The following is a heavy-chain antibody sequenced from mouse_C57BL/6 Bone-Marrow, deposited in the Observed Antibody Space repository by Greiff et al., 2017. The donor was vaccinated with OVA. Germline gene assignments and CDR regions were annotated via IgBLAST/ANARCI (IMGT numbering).Heavy chain of an antibody. D-gene: IGHD2-1*01. CDR2: ISSGGSYT. CDR1: GFTFSSYG. Sequence: EVNLVESGGDLVKPGGSLKLSCAASGFTFSSYGMSWVRQTPDKRLEWVATISSGGSYTYYPDSVKGRFTISRDNAKNTLYLQMSSLKSEDTAMYYCARHVLLWSTWFAYWGQGTLVTVSA. CDR3: ARHVLLWSTWFAY. V-gene: IGHV5-6*01. J-gene: IGHJ3*01.